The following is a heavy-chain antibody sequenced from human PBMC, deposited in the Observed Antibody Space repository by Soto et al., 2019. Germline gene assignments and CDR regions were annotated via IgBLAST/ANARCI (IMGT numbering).Heavy chain of an antibody. J-gene: IGHJ4*02. V-gene: IGHV4-38-2*01. CDR2: IYHSGST. CDR1: GYSISSGYY. D-gene: IGHD5-12*01. CDR3: GRITGKAATWLEVDY. Sequence: SETLSLTCAVSGYSISSGYYWGWIRQPPGKGLEWIGSIYHSGSTYYNPSLKSRVTISVDTSKNQFSLKLSSVTAADTAVYYWGRITGKAATWLEVDYLGQGTPGNRLF.